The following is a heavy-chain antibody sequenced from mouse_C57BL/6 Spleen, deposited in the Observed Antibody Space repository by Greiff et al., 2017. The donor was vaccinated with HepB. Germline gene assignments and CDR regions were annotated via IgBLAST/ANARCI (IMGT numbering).Heavy chain of an antibody. CDR2: IYPGNSDT. D-gene: IGHD2-4*01. J-gene: IGHJ3*01. Sequence: EVKLQESGTVLARPGASVKMSCKTSGYTFTSYWMHWVKQRPGQGLEWIGAIYPGNSDTSYNQKFKGKAKLTAVTSASTAYMELSSLTNEDSAVYYCTRYDYGYDYDAWFACWGQGTLVTVSA. V-gene: IGHV1-5*01. CDR3: TRYDYGYDYDAWFAC. CDR1: GYTFTSYW.